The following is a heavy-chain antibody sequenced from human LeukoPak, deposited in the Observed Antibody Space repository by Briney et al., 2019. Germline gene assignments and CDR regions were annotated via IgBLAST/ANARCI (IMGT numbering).Heavy chain of an antibody. CDR2: INPNSGGT. CDR3: ARVVANGSGSYSRTRRQLGY. D-gene: IGHD3-10*01. J-gene: IGHJ4*02. Sequence: GASVKVSCKASGYTFTSYGISWVRQAPGQGLEWMGWINPNSGGTNYAQKFQGRVTMTRDTSISTAYMELSRLRSDDTAVYYCARVVANGSGSYSRTRRQLGYWGQGTLVTVSS. V-gene: IGHV1-2*02. CDR1: GYTFTSYG.